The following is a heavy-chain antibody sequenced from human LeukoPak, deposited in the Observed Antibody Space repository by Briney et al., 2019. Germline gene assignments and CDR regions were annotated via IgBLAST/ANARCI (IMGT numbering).Heavy chain of an antibody. CDR1: GYTFTSYD. Sequence: ASVKVSCKASGYTFTSYDINWVRQATGQGLEWMGWMNPNSGNTGYAQKFQGRVTMTRNTSISTAYMELSSLRSEDTAVYYCARARGTAMVIRFDPWGQGTLVTVSS. J-gene: IGHJ5*02. CDR3: ARARGTAMVIRFDP. CDR2: MNPNSGNT. V-gene: IGHV1-8*01. D-gene: IGHD5-18*01.